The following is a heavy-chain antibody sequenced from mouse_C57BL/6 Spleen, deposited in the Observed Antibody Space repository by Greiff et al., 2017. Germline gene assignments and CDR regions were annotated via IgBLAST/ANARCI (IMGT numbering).Heavy chain of an antibody. CDR1: GYTFTSYW. CDR2: IYPSDSET. Sequence: QVQLQQPGAELVRPGSSVKLSCKASGYTFTSYWMDWVKQRPGQGLEWIGNIYPSDSETHYNQKFKDKATLTVDKSSSTAYMQLSSLTSEDSAVYYCARWLLRDYFDYWGQGTTLTVSS. CDR3: ARWLLRDYFDY. J-gene: IGHJ2*01. V-gene: IGHV1-61*01. D-gene: IGHD2-3*01.